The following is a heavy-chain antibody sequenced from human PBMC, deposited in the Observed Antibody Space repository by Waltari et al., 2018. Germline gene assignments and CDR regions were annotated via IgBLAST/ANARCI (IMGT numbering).Heavy chain of an antibody. V-gene: IGHV1-24*01. D-gene: IGHD1-1*01. CDR1: GYTLTALS. CDR3: ATVAHPPTNLGNWFDP. J-gene: IGHJ5*02. CDR2: FDPEDGET. Sequence: QVQLVQSGAEVKKPGASVKVSCKVSGYTLTALSMHWERQAPGKGLEWMGGFDPEDGETIYAQKFQGRVTMTEDTSTDTAYMELSSLRSEDTAVYYCATVAHPPTNLGNWFDPWGQGTLVTVSS.